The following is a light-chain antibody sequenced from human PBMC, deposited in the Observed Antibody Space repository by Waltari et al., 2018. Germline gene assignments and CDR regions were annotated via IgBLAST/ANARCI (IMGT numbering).Light chain of an antibody. CDR3: QQYNDYSGT. CDR2: KAS. J-gene: IGKJ1*01. V-gene: IGKV1-5*03. CDR1: HNIALW. Sequence: DVQMTQFPSTLSASVGDRVTITCRARHNIALWFAWHQQKPGKAPKLRISKASNLVSGVSSRFSGSGAGTEFTLTIDNLQPDDFATYYCQQYNDYSGTFGQGTKVEVQ.